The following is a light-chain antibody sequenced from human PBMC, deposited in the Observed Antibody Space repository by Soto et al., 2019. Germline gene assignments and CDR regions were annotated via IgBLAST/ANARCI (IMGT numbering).Light chain of an antibody. J-gene: IGLJ1*01. CDR3: QYYDGSRGDYV. V-gene: IGLV1-40*01. CDR2: GNS. Sequence: SVLTQPPSVSGAQGQRVTISCPGNTSNIRAGYVVHWYQQLPGTAPKLLIYGNSNRPSGFTDRCSGSKSGTSASLAITGIQAEDESEYYCQYYDGSRGDYVFGTGIK. CDR1: TSNIRAGYV.